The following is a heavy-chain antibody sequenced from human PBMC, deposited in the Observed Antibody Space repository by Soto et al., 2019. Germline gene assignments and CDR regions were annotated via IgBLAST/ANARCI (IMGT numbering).Heavy chain of an antibody. CDR3: AKVGCSSTSCYKRFQDY. D-gene: IGHD2-2*02. J-gene: IGHJ4*02. CDR2: ISGSGGST. CDR1: GFTFSSYA. V-gene: IGHV3-23*01. Sequence: GSLRLSCAASGFTFSSYAMSWVRQAPGKGLEWVSAISGSGGSTYYADSVKGRFTISRDNSKNTLYLQMNSLRAEDTAVYYCAKVGCSSTSCYKRFQDYWGQGTLVTVSS.